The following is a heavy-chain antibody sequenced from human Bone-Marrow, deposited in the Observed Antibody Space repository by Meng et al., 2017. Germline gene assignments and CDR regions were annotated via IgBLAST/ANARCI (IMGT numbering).Heavy chain of an antibody. Sequence: QVQLQESGPGLVKPSQTLSLTCTVSGGSISSADYYWSWIRQPPGKGLEWIGYIYYSGSTYYNPSLKSRVTISVDTSKNQFSLKLSSVTAADTAVYYCARVKRWLQRGFELDPWGQGTLVTVSS. CDR1: GGSISSADYY. CDR2: IYYSGST. D-gene: IGHD5-24*01. J-gene: IGHJ5*02. V-gene: IGHV4-30-4*01. CDR3: ARVKRWLQRGFELDP.